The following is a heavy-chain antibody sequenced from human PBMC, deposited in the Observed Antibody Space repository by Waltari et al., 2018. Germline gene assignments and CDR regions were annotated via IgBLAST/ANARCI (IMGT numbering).Heavy chain of an antibody. CDR1: GFTVSSNY. V-gene: IGHV3-53*01. D-gene: IGHD2-2*03. Sequence: EVQLVESGGGLIQPGGSLRLSCAASGFTVSSNYMSWVRQAPGKGLDWVSVIYSGGSTYYADSVKGRFTISRDNSKNTLYLQMNSLRAEDTAVYYCARLSALDDWYFDLWGRGTLVTVSS. CDR2: IYSGGST. J-gene: IGHJ2*01. CDR3: ARLSALDDWYFDL.